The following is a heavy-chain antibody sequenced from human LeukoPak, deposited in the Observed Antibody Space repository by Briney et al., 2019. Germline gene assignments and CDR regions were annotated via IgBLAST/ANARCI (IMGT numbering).Heavy chain of an antibody. D-gene: IGHD2-15*01. J-gene: IGHJ1*01. Sequence: GGSLRLSCAASGFTVSSNYMSWVRQAPGKGLEWVSTLYNGGSPHYADSVKGRFTISSDKSKNTLFLQMNSLRAEDTAVYYCARAQDYCSGGSCYGYFQHWGQGSLVTVSS. V-gene: IGHV3-53*01. CDR3: ARAQDYCSGGSCYGYFQH. CDR2: LYNGGSP. CDR1: GFTVSSNY.